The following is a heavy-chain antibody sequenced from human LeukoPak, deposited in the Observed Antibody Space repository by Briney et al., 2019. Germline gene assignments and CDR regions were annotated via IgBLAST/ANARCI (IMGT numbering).Heavy chain of an antibody. Sequence: ASVKVSCKASGYTFTSYYMHWVRQAPGQGLEWMGIINPSSGSTSYAQKFQGRVTMTRDTSTSTVYMELSSLRSEDTAVYYCARDFIMVRGVMSGWFDPWGQGTLVTVSS. CDR3: ARDFIMVRGVMSGWFDP. CDR2: INPSSGST. CDR1: GYTFTSYY. V-gene: IGHV1-46*01. D-gene: IGHD3-10*01. J-gene: IGHJ5*02.